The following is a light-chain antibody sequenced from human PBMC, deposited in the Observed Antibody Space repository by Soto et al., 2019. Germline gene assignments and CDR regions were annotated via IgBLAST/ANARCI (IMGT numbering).Light chain of an antibody. CDR3: QQCGGSPT. Sequence: EIVLTQSQATLSLSPLERVNLXRRASQSARIYLAWYQQKPGQAPRLLIYDASNRATGIPARFSGSGSGTDFTLTISRLEPEDFAMYYCQQCGGSPTFGQGTKVDNK. V-gene: IGKV3-11*01. CDR2: DAS. J-gene: IGKJ1*01. CDR1: QSARIY.